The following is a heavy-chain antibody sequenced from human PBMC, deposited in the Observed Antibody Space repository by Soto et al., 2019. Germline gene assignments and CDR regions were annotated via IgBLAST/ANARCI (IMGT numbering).Heavy chain of an antibody. J-gene: IGHJ5*02. D-gene: IGHD4-4*01. Sequence: ASVKVSCKASGYTFTSYGISCVRQAPGQGLEWMGWISAYNGNTNYAQKLQGRVTMTTDTSTSTAYMELRSLRSDDTAVYYCARVRPAPDYSKGYWFDPWGQGTLVTVSS. V-gene: IGHV1-18*01. CDR2: ISAYNGNT. CDR1: GYTFTSYG. CDR3: ARVRPAPDYSKGYWFDP.